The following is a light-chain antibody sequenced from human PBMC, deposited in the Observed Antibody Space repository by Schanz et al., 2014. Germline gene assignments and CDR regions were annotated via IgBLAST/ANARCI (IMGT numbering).Light chain of an antibody. J-gene: IGLJ1*01. CDR3: QSFDSSLSGSV. Sequence: QSVLTQPPSVSGSPGQSVTISCTGTSNDVGSYNRVSWYQQPPGTAPKLMIYEVSNRPSGVPDRFSGSKSGTSASLAITGLQAEDEADYYCQSFDSSLSGSVFGTGTKLTVL. CDR1: SNDVGSYNR. CDR2: EVS. V-gene: IGLV2-18*02.